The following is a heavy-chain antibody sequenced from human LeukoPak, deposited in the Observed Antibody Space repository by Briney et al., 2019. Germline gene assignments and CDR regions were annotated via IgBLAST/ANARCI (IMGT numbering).Heavy chain of an antibody. Sequence: PGGSLILSFAASGFTFSSYGMHWVRQAPGKGLEWVAVIWYDGSNKYYADSVKGRFTISRDNSKNTLYLQMNSLRAEDTAVYYCARVSSWSRPFDYWGQGTLVTVSS. J-gene: IGHJ4*02. D-gene: IGHD6-13*01. CDR1: GFTFSSYG. CDR2: IWYDGSNK. CDR3: ARVSSWSRPFDY. V-gene: IGHV3-33*01.